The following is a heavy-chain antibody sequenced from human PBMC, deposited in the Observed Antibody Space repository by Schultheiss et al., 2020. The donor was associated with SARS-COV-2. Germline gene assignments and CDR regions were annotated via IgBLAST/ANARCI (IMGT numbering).Heavy chain of an antibody. V-gene: IGHV4-59*12. CDR3: ARKVVGFGELVASIYGMDV. J-gene: IGHJ6*02. CDR2: IYHSGST. CDR1: GGSISSYY. Sequence: SETLSLTCTVSGGSISSYYWSWIRQPPGKGLEWIGEIYHSGSTNYNPSLKSRVTISVDKSKNQFSLKLSSVTAADTAVYYCARKVVGFGELVASIYGMDVWGQGTTVTVSS. D-gene: IGHD3-10*01.